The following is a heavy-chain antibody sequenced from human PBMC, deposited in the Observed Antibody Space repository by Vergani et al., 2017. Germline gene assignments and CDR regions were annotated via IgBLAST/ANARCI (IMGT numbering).Heavy chain of an antibody. CDR2: IIPIFGTA. D-gene: IGHD3-10*01. Sequence: QVQLVQSGAEVKKPGSSVKVSCKASGGTFSSYAISWVRQAPGQGLEWMGGIIPIFGTANYAQKFQGRVTMTTDTSTSTAYMELRSLRSDDTAVYYCARGRLIYYYGMDVWGQGTTVTVSS. CDR1: GGTFSSYA. CDR3: ARGRLIYYYGMDV. V-gene: IGHV1-69*05. J-gene: IGHJ6*02.